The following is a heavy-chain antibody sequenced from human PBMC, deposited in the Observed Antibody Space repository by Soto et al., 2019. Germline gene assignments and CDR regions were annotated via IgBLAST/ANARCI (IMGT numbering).Heavy chain of an antibody. D-gene: IGHD3-22*01. CDR2: IYYSGST. CDR3: ARVAYWVGYDSSGYCFDY. J-gene: IGHJ4*02. Sequence: PSETLSLTCTVSGGSVSSGSYYWSWIRQPPGKGLEWIGYIYYSGSTNYNPSLKSRVTISVDTSKNQFSLKLSSVTAADTAVYYCARVAYWVGYDSSGYCFDYWGQGTLVTVSS. CDR1: GGSVSSGSYY. V-gene: IGHV4-61*01.